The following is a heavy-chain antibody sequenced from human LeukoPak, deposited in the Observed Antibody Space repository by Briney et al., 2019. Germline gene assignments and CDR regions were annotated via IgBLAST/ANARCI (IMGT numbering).Heavy chain of an antibody. CDR1: GFTFNSYS. CDR3: ARDRTAVAGLFDY. CDR2: ITSSSSYI. J-gene: IGHJ4*02. V-gene: IGHV3-21*01. D-gene: IGHD6-19*01. Sequence: PGGSLRLSCAASGFTFNSYSMNWVRQAPGQGLEWVSSITSSSSYIYYADSVKGRFTISRDNAKTSLYLQMNSLRAEDTAVYYCARDRTAVAGLFDYWGQGTLVTVSS.